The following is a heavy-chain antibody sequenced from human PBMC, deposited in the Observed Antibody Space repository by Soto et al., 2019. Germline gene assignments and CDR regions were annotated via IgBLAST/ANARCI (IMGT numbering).Heavy chain of an antibody. CDR3: ARHPPIAVAAIDY. V-gene: IGHV4-59*08. D-gene: IGHD6-19*01. CDR1: GGSINNYY. Sequence: PSETLSLTCTVSGGSINNYYWNWIRQPPEKGPEWIGYIHSSGSTNYNPSLKSRVTISVDTSKNQFSLKLSSVTAADTAVYYCARHPPIAVAAIDYWGQGTLVTVSS. J-gene: IGHJ4*02. CDR2: IHSSGST.